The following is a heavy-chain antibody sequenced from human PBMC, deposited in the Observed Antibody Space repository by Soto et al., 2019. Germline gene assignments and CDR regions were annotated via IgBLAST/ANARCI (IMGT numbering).Heavy chain of an antibody. D-gene: IGHD5-12*01. CDR2: INAGNGNT. CDR1: GYTFTSYA. V-gene: IGHV1-3*01. Sequence: QVQLVQSGAEVKKPGASVKVSCKASGYTFTSYAIHWVRQAPGQRLEWMGWINAGNGNTKYSQKFQGRVIITRDTSAGTAYMELRSLRSEDTAVYYCATPIVAFYWGQGTLVTGSS. CDR3: ATPIVAFY. J-gene: IGHJ4*02.